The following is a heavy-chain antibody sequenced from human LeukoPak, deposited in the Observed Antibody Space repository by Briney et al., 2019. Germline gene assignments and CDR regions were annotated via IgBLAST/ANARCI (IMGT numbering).Heavy chain of an antibody. D-gene: IGHD6-19*01. CDR3: AKEDDRSSGWYIGEWVSATV. Sequence: GGSLRLSCAASGFTFSSYAMSWVRQAPRKGLEWASAISGSGGSTYYADSVKGRFTISRDNSKNTLYLQMNSLRAEDTAVYYCAKEDDRSSGWYIGEWVSATVWGQGTLVTVSS. J-gene: IGHJ4*02. CDR1: GFTFSSYA. V-gene: IGHV3-23*01. CDR2: ISGSGGST.